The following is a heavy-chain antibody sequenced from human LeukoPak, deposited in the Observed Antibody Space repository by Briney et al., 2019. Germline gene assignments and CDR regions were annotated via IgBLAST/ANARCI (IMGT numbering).Heavy chain of an antibody. D-gene: IGHD3-9*01. CDR3: ARPAYDILTGYPNWFDP. Sequence: PSETLSLTCTVSGDSISSGSYYWSWIRQPAGKGLEWIGRIYTSGSTNYNPSLKSRVTISVDTSKNQFSLKLSSVTAADTAVYYCARPAYDILTGYPNWFDPWGQGTLVTVSS. J-gene: IGHJ5*02. CDR1: GDSISSGSYY. CDR2: IYTSGST. V-gene: IGHV4-61*02.